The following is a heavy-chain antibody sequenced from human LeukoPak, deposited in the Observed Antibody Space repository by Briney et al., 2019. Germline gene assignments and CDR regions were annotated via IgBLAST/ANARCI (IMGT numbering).Heavy chain of an antibody. Sequence: GGSLRLSCAASGFTFSDYAMHWVRQAPGKGLEWVAVVSYDGSEKYYADSVKGRFTISRDNSKNTLSLQMNSLRTEDTAVYYCSNPARGYWGQGTLVSVSS. CDR3: SNPARGY. V-gene: IGHV3-30-3*02. CDR2: VSYDGSEK. J-gene: IGHJ4*02. CDR1: GFTFSDYA.